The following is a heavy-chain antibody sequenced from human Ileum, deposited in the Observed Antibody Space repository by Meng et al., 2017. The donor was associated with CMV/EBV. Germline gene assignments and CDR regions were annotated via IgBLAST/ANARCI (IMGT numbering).Heavy chain of an antibody. CDR3: ITSWIDP. Sequence: SLELYGEASELTFSNYWMYWVRQVPGKGLEWVSRINRDGSDTTYADFAKGRFTVSRDNAKNTLFLQMNSLRAEDTAVYYCITSWIDPWGQGILVTVSS. CDR2: INRDGSDT. CDR1: ELTFSNYW. J-gene: IGHJ5*02. V-gene: IGHV3-74*01.